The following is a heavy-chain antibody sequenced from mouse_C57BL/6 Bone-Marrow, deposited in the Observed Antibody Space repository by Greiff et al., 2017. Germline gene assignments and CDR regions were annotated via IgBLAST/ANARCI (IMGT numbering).Heavy chain of an antibody. CDR1: GFTFSDYG. CDR2: ISNLAYSI. CDR3: ARVTTVQRDYAMDY. Sequence: EVKLMESGGGLVQPGGSLKLSCAASGFTFSDYGMAWVRQAPRKGPEWVAFISNLAYSIYYADTVTGRVTISRENAKNTLYLEMSSLRSEDTAMYYCARVTTVQRDYAMDYWGQGTSVTVSS. D-gene: IGHD2-2*01. J-gene: IGHJ4*01. V-gene: IGHV5-15*01.